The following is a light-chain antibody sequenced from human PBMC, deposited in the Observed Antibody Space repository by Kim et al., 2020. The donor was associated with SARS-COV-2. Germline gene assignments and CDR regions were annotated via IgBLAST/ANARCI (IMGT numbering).Light chain of an antibody. CDR2: AAS. CDR3: QQTYSASRT. CDR1: QDISRY. Sequence: AYVGDRVTSTCSASQDISRYLNWKQQKPGKAPKILIYAASSLQSGVPSRFTGSGSETDFTLTISSLQPEDFATYYCQQTYSASRTFGQGTKVDIK. J-gene: IGKJ1*01. V-gene: IGKV1-39*01.